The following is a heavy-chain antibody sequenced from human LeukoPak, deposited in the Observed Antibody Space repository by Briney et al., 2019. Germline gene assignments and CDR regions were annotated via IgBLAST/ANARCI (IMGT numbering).Heavy chain of an antibody. CDR3: ANYYDSSGYY. V-gene: IGHV3-30*02. CDR1: GFTFSTYG. Sequence: GGSLRLSCAASGFTFSTYGMHWVRQAPGKGLEWVAFIRYDGSNKYYADSVKGRFTISRDNSKNTLYLQMNSLRAEDTAVYYCANYYDSSGYYWGQGTLVTVSS. CDR2: IRYDGSNK. J-gene: IGHJ4*02. D-gene: IGHD3-22*01.